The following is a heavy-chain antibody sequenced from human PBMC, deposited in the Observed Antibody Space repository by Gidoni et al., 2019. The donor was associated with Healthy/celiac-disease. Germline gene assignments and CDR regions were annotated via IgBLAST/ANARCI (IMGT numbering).Heavy chain of an antibody. D-gene: IGHD4-17*01. J-gene: IGHJ3*02. CDR1: GYTFTSYY. V-gene: IGHV1-46*01. CDR3: ARDHPSTVLREAFDI. Sequence: QVQLVQSGAEVKKPGASVKVSCKASGYTFTSYYMHWVRQAPGQGLEWMGIINPSGGSTSYAQKFQGRVTMTRDTSTSTVYMELSSLRSEDTAVYYCARDHPSTVLREAFDIWGQGTMVTVSS. CDR2: INPSGGST.